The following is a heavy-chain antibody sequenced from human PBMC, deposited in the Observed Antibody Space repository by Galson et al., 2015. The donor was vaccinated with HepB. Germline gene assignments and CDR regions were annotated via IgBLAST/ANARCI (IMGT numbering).Heavy chain of an antibody. CDR2: IRGGGDGT. CDR3: GRALHSHFAVTWFDP. CDR1: GFIFRNYV. Sequence: LRLSCAASGFIFRNYVMGWVRQAPGKGLEWVSAIRGGGDGTYYADSVKGRFTISRDNSKNTVYLQMSSLRADDTAIYYCGRALHSHFAVTWFDPWGQGTLVTVSS. J-gene: IGHJ5*02. V-gene: IGHV3-23*01. D-gene: IGHD4-11*01.